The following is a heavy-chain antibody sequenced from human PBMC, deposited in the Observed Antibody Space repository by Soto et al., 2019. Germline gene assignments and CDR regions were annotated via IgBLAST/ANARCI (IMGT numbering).Heavy chain of an antibody. CDR1: GGSISSGCYY. J-gene: IGHJ6*02. Sequence: HVQLQESGPGLVKPSQTLSLTCTVSGGSISSGCYYWSWIRQHPGKGLEWIGYIYYSGSTYYNPSLKSRVTISVDTSKNQFSLKLSSVTAADTAVYYCARAAYCSGGSCYLRSHYYGMDVWGQGTTVTVSS. D-gene: IGHD2-15*01. V-gene: IGHV4-31*03. CDR2: IYYSGST. CDR3: ARAAYCSGGSCYLRSHYYGMDV.